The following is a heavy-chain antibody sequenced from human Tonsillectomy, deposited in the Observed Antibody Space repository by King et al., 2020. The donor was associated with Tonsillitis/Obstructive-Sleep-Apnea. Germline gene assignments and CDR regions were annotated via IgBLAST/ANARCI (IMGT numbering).Heavy chain of an antibody. CDR3: ARAYSNYVGYFDL. D-gene: IGHD4-11*01. V-gene: IGHV3-53*01. J-gene: IGHJ2*01. CDR2: IYSVGST. Sequence: VQLVESGGGLIQPGGSLRLSCAASGFTISSNYMTWFRQAPGKWLERVSVIYSVGSTYYADSVKGRFTSSRDNSKNTLYLQMYNLRAEDTAVYYCARAYSNYVGYFDLWGRGTLVTVSS. CDR1: GFTISSNY.